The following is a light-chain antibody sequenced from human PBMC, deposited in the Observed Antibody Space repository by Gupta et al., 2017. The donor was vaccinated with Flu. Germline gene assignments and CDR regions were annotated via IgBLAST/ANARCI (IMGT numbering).Light chain of an antibody. J-gene: IGLJ1*01. Sequence: SYELPQPPSVSVSPGQTARITCSGDALPKQYAYWYQQKSGQAPVLMIYKDSERPSGIPERFSGSSAGTTVTLTISGVQAEDEADYYCQSADSSGIYVFGTGTKVTVL. CDR3: QSADSSGIYV. CDR1: ALPKQY. V-gene: IGLV3-25*02. CDR2: KDS.